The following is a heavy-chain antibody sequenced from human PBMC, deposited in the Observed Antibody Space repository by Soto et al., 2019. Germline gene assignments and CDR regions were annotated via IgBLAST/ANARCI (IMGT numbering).Heavy chain of an antibody. V-gene: IGHV1-69*13. D-gene: IGHD3-22*01. J-gene: IGHJ4*02. CDR3: ASSASYYYDSSGYSHFDY. CDR2: IIPIFGTA. Sequence: ASVKVSCKASGGTFSSYAISWVRQAPGQGLEWMGGIIPIFGTANYAQKFQGRVTITADESTSTAYMELSSLRSEDTAVYYCASSASYYYDSSGYSHFDYWGQGTLVTVSS. CDR1: GGTFSSYA.